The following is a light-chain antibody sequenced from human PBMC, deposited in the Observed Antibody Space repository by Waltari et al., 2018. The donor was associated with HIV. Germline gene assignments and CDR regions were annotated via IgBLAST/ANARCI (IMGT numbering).Light chain of an antibody. V-gene: IGLV1-47*01. CDR3: AAWDDSLSATV. CDR1: SSTLGSHN. Sequence: QSVLTQPPSASGTPGQRVTLSCSGSSSTLGSHNVYLYQQLPGTAPKLLIYMSDQRPSGVPDRFSESKSGTSASLAISGLRSEDEAEYYCAAWDDSLSATVFGGGTKLTVL. J-gene: IGLJ2*01. CDR2: MSD.